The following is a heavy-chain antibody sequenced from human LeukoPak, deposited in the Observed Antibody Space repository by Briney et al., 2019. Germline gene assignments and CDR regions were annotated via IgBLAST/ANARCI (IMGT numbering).Heavy chain of an antibody. D-gene: IGHD3-22*01. J-gene: IGHJ4*02. CDR1: GGSISSGGYS. CDR3: ARVGYYYDSSGSMDY. Sequence: PSETLSLTCAVSGGSISSGGYSWSWIRQPPGKGLEWIGYIYHSGSTYYNPSLKSRVTISVDRSKNQFSLKLSSVTAADTAVYYCARVGYYYDSSGSMDYWGQGTLVTVSS. CDR2: IYHSGST. V-gene: IGHV4-30-2*01.